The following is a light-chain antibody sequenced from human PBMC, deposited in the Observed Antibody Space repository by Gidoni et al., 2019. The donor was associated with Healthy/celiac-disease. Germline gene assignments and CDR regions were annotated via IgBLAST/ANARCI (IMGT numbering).Light chain of an antibody. CDR3: QQSYSTLGA. J-gene: IGKJ1*01. V-gene: IGKV1-39*01. CDR2: AAS. Sequence: DIQMTQSPYALSASVGDRVTLTCRASQSISSYLNWYQQKPGKAPKLLIYAASSLQSGVPSRFSGSGSGTDFTLTISSLQPEDFAAYYCQQSYSTLGAFGQGTKVEIK. CDR1: QSISSY.